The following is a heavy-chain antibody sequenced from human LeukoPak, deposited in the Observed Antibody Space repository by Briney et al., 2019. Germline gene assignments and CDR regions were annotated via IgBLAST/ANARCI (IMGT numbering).Heavy chain of an antibody. CDR3: ARCGDGLPCDFDF. CDR2: ISSTSSTM. J-gene: IGHJ4*02. CDR1: AFTFSDYY. D-gene: IGHD3-10*01. V-gene: IGHV3-11*04. Sequence: GGSLRLSCAASAFTFSDYYMSWIGQAPGKGLAWISYISSTSSTMYYADSVKGRFTISRDNAKNSLYLQMNSLRAEDTAVYYCARCGDGLPCDFDFWGQGTLVTVSS.